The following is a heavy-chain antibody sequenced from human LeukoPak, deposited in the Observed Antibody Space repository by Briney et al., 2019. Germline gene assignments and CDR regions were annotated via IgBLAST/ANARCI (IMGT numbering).Heavy chain of an antibody. J-gene: IGHJ6*03. CDR3: ARTAGDYYYMDV. CDR1: GFTFASYG. CDR2: IRYDGDNK. Sequence: SLRLSCTATGFTFASYGMHWVRQAPGKGLPWVAVIRYDGDNKYYVDSVKGRFSISRDNSKNTLYLQMNSLRAEDTAVYYCARTAGDYYYMDVWGKGTTVTVSS. V-gene: IGHV3-33*01.